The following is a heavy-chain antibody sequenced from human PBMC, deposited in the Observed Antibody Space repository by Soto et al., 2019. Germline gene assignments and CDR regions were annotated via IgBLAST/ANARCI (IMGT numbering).Heavy chain of an antibody. V-gene: IGHV3-30*03. CDR2: ISKDGSHS. Sequence: QVQLVESGGGVVQPGRSLRLSCAPSGFNFRTYGIHWVRQAPGKGLEWVALISKDGSHSYYAHSVKGRFTTSRDNSQNKAFLQVNSLRADDTAVYFCARGTDYADLGNAEYFHPWGQGTLVTVSS. D-gene: IGHD4-17*01. CDR1: GFNFRTYG. J-gene: IGHJ1*01. CDR3: ARGTDYADLGNAEYFHP.